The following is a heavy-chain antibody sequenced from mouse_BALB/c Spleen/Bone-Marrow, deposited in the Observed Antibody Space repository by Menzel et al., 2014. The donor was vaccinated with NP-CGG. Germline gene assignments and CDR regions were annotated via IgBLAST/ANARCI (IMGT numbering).Heavy chain of an antibody. D-gene: IGHD1-2*01. CDR1: GYAFSAYW. Sequence: QVQLQQSGAELVRPGSSVKISCKASGYAFSAYWMNWVKQRPGQGLEWIGQIYPGDGDTNYNGKFKGKATLTADKSSGTAYMQLSSLTSEDSAVYFCTRSTATFDYWGQGTTLTVSP. J-gene: IGHJ2*01. V-gene: IGHV1-80*01. CDR3: TRSTATFDY. CDR2: IYPGDGDT.